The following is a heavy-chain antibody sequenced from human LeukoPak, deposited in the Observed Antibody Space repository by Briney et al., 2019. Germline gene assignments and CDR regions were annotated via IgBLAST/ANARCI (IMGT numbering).Heavy chain of an antibody. D-gene: IGHD2-2*01. CDR1: GFTFSSYW. V-gene: IGHV3-15*01. Sequence: PGGSLRLSCAASGFTFSSYWMSWVRQAPGKGLEWVGRIKSKTDGGTTDYAAPVKGRFTISRDDSKNTLYLQMNSLKTEDTAVYYCTTERLRVPAAIDYWGQGTLVTVSS. CDR3: TTERLRVPAAIDY. CDR2: IKSKTDGGTT. J-gene: IGHJ4*02.